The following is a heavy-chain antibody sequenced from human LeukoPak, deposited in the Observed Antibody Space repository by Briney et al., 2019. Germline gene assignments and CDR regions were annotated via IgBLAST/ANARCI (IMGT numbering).Heavy chain of an antibody. D-gene: IGHD2-21*01. CDR3: ARGATYSKYFQH. CDR1: GGSISSGDYY. J-gene: IGHJ1*01. V-gene: IGHV4-30-4*08. Sequence: PSETLSLTCTVSGGSISSGDYYWSWIRQPPGKGLEWIGYIYYSGSTYYNPSLKSRVTISVDTSKNQFSLKLSSVTAADTAVYYCARGATYSKYFQHWGRAPWSPSPQ. CDR2: IYYSGST.